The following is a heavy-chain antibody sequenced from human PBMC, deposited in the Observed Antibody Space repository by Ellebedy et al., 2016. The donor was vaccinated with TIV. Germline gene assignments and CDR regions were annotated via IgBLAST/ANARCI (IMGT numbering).Heavy chain of an antibody. D-gene: IGHD2-8*01. CDR3: VKDQIAGDGLWVFDL. V-gene: IGHV3-23*01. Sequence: PGGSLRLSCAASGFTFSSFAMGWVRQTPGKGLEGVSGLYGSGRGSFYSDSGKGRFTISRDNTKNTLYLQLNSLRAEDTGMYYCVKDQIAGDGLWVFDLWGQGTMVTVSS. CDR1: GFTFSSFA. J-gene: IGHJ3*01. CDR2: LYGSGRGS.